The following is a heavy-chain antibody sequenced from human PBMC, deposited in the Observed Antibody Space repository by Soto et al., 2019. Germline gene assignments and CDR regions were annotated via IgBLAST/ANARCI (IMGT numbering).Heavy chain of an antibody. J-gene: IGHJ4*02. CDR2: ISGSGGST. D-gene: IGHD6-13*01. Sequence: EVQLLESGGGLVQPGGSLRLSCAASGFTFSSYAMSWVRQAPGKGLEWVSAISGSGGSTYYADSVKGRFTISRDNSKNTLYLQRISLRAEDTAVYYCAKENGYSSSWFEFDYWGQGTLVTVSS. V-gene: IGHV3-23*01. CDR1: GFTFSSYA. CDR3: AKENGYSSSWFEFDY.